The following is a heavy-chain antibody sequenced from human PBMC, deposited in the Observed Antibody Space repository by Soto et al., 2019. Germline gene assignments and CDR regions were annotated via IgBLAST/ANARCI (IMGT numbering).Heavy chain of an antibody. Sequence: QVQVVESGGGAVQPGTSLRLSCAVSGFTFSNHPMHWVRQTPGGGLEWVAVISTDGSGQQYPGSVKGRFTISRDNSKNMLYLQINSLRSEDTAVYYCAREGYSSGRAGVLDVWGQGTMVAVSS. CDR2: ISTDGSGQ. D-gene: IGHD6-19*01. CDR1: GFTFSNHP. J-gene: IGHJ3*01. V-gene: IGHV3-30*04. CDR3: AREGYSSGRAGVLDV.